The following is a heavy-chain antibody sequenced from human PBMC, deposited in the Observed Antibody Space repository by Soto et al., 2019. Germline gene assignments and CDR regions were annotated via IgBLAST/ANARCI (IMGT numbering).Heavy chain of an antibody. V-gene: IGHV4-31*03. J-gene: IGHJ4*02. CDR2: IYYSGST. CDR3: ARGRAAAALPHNPGLYYFDY. CDR1: GGSISSGGYY. Sequence: PSETLSLTCTVSGGSISSGGYYWSWIRQHPGKGLEWIGYIYYSGSTNYNPSLKSRVTISVDTSKNQFSLKLSSVTAADTAVYYCARGRAAAALPHNPGLYYFDYWGQGTLVTSPQ. D-gene: IGHD6-13*01.